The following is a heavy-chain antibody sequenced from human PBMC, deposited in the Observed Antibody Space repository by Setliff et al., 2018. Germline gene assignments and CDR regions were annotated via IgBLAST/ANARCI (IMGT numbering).Heavy chain of an antibody. CDR3: ARDRVWGTLDAFDI. V-gene: IGHV1-2*02. CDR1: GYTFTNHY. CDR2: INPGGGST. J-gene: IGHJ3*02. Sequence: GASVKVSCKASGYTFTNHYMHWVRQAPGQGLEWMGMINPGGGSTTYAQKFQGRVTMTRDTSISTAYMDLSRLRSDDTAVYYCARDRVWGTLDAFDIWGQGTMVTVSS. D-gene: IGHD3-16*01.